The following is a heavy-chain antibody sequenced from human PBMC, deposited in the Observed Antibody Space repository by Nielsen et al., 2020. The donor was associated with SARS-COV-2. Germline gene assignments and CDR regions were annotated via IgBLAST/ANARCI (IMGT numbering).Heavy chain of an antibody. J-gene: IGHJ5*02. CDR2: VSGSGSIT. V-gene: IGHV3-23*01. Sequence: GESLTISCAASGFTFRSYAMHWVRQAPGKGLEWVSVVSGSGSITYYADSVKGRFTVSRDNSKNTHYLQMNSLRAEDTAVYYCAKDRVSLDSGPRSAWFDPWGQGTLVTVSS. CDR1: GFTFRSYA. CDR3: AKDRVSLDSGPRSAWFDP. D-gene: IGHD5-12*01.